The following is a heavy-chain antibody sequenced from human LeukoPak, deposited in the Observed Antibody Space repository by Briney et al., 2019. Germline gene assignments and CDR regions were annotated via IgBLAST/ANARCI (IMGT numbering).Heavy chain of an antibody. J-gene: IGHJ4*02. Sequence: YWIGWIRQHPGKGLEWIGYIYYTGSTHYNPSLKSRVTISVDTSKNQFSLKLSSVTAADTAVYYCARGWGTTVTTALFDYWGQGTLVTVSS. CDR2: IYYTGST. CDR1: Y. CDR3: ARGWGTTVTTALFDY. V-gene: IGHV4-31*02. D-gene: IGHD4-17*01.